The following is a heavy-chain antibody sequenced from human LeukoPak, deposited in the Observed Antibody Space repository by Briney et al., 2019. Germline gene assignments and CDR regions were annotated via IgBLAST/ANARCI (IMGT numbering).Heavy chain of an antibody. CDR3: AKGNYYDSNSYLYYFDY. Sequence: AGGSLRLSCAASGFTFNNCAMSWVRLAPGKGLEWLSSITGSGGGTYYADSAKDRFTVSRDNSKNTLYLQMNSLRAEDTAVYYCAKGNYYDSNSYLYYFDYWGQGTLVTVSS. CDR2: ITGSGGGT. CDR1: GFTFNNCA. V-gene: IGHV3-23*01. D-gene: IGHD3-22*01. J-gene: IGHJ4*02.